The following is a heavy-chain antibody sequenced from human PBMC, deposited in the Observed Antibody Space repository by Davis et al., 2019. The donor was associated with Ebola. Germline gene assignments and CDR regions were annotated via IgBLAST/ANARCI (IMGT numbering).Heavy chain of an antibody. V-gene: IGHV4-31*02. Sequence: LRLSCAASGFTFSSYAMHWVRQHPGKGLEWIGYIYYSGSTYYNPSLKSRVTISVDTSKNQFSLKLSSVTAADTAVYYCARTPYCSGGSCYSNPHFDYWGQGTLVTVSS. D-gene: IGHD2-15*01. J-gene: IGHJ4*02. CDR3: ARTPYCSGGSCYSNPHFDY. CDR1: GFTFSSYAMH. CDR2: IYYSGST.